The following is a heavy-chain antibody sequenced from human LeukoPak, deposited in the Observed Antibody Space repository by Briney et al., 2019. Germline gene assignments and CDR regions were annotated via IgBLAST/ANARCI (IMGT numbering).Heavy chain of an antibody. Sequence: SVKVSCKASGGTFSSYAISWVRQAPGQGLEWMGRIIPIFGTANYAQKYQGRVTITTDESTSTAYMELSSLRSEDTAVYYCALTVSSSWYGYFQHWGQGTLVTVSS. D-gene: IGHD6-13*01. J-gene: IGHJ1*01. V-gene: IGHV1-69*05. CDR2: IIPIFGTA. CDR3: ALTVSSSWYGYFQH. CDR1: GGTFSSYA.